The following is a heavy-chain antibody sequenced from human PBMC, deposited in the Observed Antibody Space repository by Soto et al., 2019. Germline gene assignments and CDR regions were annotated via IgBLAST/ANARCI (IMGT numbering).Heavy chain of an antibody. V-gene: IGHV1-69*13. Sequence: SVKVSCKASGCTFSNYAISWVRRAPGQGLEWMGGIIPIYGTANYAQKFQDRVTITADESTSTAYMELSSLTSEDTAVYYCARDLGGCSAGSCRYNWFDPWGQGTLVTVSS. CDR2: IIPIYGTA. D-gene: IGHD2-15*01. J-gene: IGHJ5*02. CDR3: ARDLGGCSAGSCRYNWFDP. CDR1: GCTFSNYA.